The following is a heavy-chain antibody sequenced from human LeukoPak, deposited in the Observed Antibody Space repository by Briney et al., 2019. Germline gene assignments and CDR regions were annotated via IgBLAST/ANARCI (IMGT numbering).Heavy chain of an antibody. CDR1: GFTFSSNY. J-gene: IGHJ4*02. V-gene: IGHV3-53*01. D-gene: IGHD2-21*01. Sequence: QPGGSLRLSCVVSGFTFSSNYMSWVRQAPGKGLEWVSVIYSGGSTYYADSVRGRFTISRDNSKNTLYLQMNSLRAEDTAVYYCARNIGGVGYWGQGTLVTVSS. CDR3: ARNIGGVGY. CDR2: IYSGGST.